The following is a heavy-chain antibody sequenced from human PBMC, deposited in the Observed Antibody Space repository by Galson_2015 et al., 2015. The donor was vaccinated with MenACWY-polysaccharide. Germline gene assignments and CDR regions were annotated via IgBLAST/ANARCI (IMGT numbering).Heavy chain of an antibody. V-gene: IGHV4-31*02. J-gene: IGHJ4*02. D-gene: IGHD3-10*01. CDR3: ARGHGSGIYFDN. Sequence: NPSLMSRLRMSVDTSENQFSLNLTSVTAADTAVYYCARGHGSGIYFDNWGQGTLVTVSS.